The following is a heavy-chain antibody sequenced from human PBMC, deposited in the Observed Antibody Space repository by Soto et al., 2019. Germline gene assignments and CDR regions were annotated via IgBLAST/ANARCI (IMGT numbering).Heavy chain of an antibody. D-gene: IGHD3-22*01. V-gene: IGHV3-23*01. CDR2: IGASGSST. Sequence: GGSLRLSCAASGFTFSSSPLTRVRQAPEKGLEWVSAIGASGSSTFHADSLKGRFTISRDNSKNTLFLQMNSLRAEDTAVYYCAKVVDYDSTGYYSHLDHWGQGTRVTVSS. CDR1: GFTFSSSP. J-gene: IGHJ4*02. CDR3: AKVVDYDSTGYYSHLDH.